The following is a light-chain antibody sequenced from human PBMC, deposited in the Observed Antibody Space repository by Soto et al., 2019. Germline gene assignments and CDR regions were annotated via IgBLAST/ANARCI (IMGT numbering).Light chain of an antibody. CDR1: SSDVGDYNY. Sequence: QSALTQPASVSGSPGQSITISCTGTSSDVGDYNYVSWYQQHPGKAPKLMIYDVSNRPSGVANRFSGSTSGNTASLTISGLQAEDEADYYCTSYTSSSTYVFGTGTKVTVL. CDR3: TSYTSSSTYV. J-gene: IGLJ1*01. V-gene: IGLV2-14*01. CDR2: DVS.